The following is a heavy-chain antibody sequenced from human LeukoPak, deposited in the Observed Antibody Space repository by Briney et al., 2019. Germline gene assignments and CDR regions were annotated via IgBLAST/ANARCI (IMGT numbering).Heavy chain of an antibody. Sequence: ASVKVSCKASGYTFTGYYMHWVRQAPGQGLERMGWINPNSGGTNYAQKFQGRVTMTRDTSISTAYMELSRLRSDDTAVYYCARAHNWYYDFWSGYSSYYYYYYGMDVWGQGTTVTVSS. D-gene: IGHD3-3*01. J-gene: IGHJ6*02. CDR3: ARAHNWYYDFWSGYSSYYYYYYGMDV. CDR1: GYTFTGYY. V-gene: IGHV1-2*02. CDR2: INPNSGGT.